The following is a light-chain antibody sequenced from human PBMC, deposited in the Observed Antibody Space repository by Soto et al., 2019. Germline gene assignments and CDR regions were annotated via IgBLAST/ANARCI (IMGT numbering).Light chain of an antibody. J-gene: IGLJ2*01. V-gene: IGLV2-14*01. Sequence: QAVVTQPASVSGSPGQSVTISCTGTSSDIGRYKFVSWFQQHPGKAPKLLIFEGTNRPSGVSNRSSGSKSGNTASLTISGLQAENEAIYFCSSSTNTNTLVIFGGGTKLTVL. CDR2: EGT. CDR1: SSDIGRYKF. CDR3: SSSTNTNTLVI.